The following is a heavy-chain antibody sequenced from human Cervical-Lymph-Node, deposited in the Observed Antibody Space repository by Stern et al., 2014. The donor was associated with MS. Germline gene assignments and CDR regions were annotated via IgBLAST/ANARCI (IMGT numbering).Heavy chain of an antibody. CDR3: ARRLRLNWFDP. J-gene: IGHJ5*02. CDR2: ISWDDGE. D-gene: IGHD3-16*01. V-gene: IGHV2-5*02. Sequence: QITLKESGPTLVKATQTLTLTSTLSGFSLNTSGLGVGWFRQPPGKALEWLALISWDDGERYNPSLKNRFTITRDTSKNQVVLTMTSMDPADTATYYCARRLRLNWFDPWGQGTLVTVSS. CDR1: GFSLNTSGLG.